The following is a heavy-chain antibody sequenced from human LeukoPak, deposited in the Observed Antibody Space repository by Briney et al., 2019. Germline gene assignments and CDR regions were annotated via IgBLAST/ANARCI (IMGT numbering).Heavy chain of an antibody. CDR3: AKDCIVGATTYYYYMDV. Sequence: PGGSLRLSCAASGFTFSSYAVSWVRQAPGKGLEWVSAISGSGGSTYYADSVKGRFTISRDNSKNTLYLQMNSLRAEDTAVYYCAKDCIVGATTYYYYMDVWGKGTTVTVSS. D-gene: IGHD1-26*01. CDR2: ISGSGGST. J-gene: IGHJ6*03. CDR1: GFTFSSYA. V-gene: IGHV3-23*01.